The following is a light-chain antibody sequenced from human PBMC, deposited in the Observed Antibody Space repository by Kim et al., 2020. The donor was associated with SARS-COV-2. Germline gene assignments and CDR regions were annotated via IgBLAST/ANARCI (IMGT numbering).Light chain of an antibody. CDR2: DVS. V-gene: IGLV2-8*01. CDR3: SSYPGSNNLGV. J-gene: IGLJ3*02. Sequence: QSALTQPPSASGSPGQSVIISCTGTRSDVGGYNYVSWYQHHPGKAPKLMIYDVSKRPSGVPDRFSGSKSGHTASLTVSGLQAEDEADYYCSSYPGSNNLGVFGGGNQLTVL. CDR1: RSDVGGYNY.